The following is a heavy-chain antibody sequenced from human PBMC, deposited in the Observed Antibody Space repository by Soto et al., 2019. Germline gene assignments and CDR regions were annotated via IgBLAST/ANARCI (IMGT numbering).Heavy chain of an antibody. J-gene: IGHJ6*03. CDR1: SGSISSSNW. V-gene: IGHV4-4*02. D-gene: IGHD3-10*01. Sequence: QVQLQESGPGLVKPSGTLSLTCAVSSGSISSSNWWSWVRQPPGKGLEWIGEIYHSGSTNYNPSLKNRVTISVDKSKNQFSLKLSSVTAADTAVYYCARGSMVRGVIITHYYMDVWGKGTTVTVSS. CDR2: IYHSGST. CDR3: ARGSMVRGVIITHYYMDV.